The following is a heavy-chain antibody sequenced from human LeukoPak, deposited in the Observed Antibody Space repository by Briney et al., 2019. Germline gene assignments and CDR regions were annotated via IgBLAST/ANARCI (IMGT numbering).Heavy chain of an antibody. V-gene: IGHV5-51*01. J-gene: IGHJ3*02. CDR2: IYPGDPDT. CDR3: ARRPYDSSGYYRDDAFDI. CDR1: GYSFPSYW. D-gene: IGHD3-22*01. Sequence: GESLKISCKGSGYSFPSYWIGWVRQMPGKGLEWMGIIYPGDPDTRYSPSFQGQVTISVDKSISTAYLQWSSLKASDTAMYYCARRPYDSSGYYRDDAFDIWGQGTMVTVSS.